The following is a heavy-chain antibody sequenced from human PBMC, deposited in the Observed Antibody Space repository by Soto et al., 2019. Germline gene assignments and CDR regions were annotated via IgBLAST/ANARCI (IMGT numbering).Heavy chain of an antibody. Sequence: QVQLQESGPGLVKPSGTLSLTCAVSSGSISSSNWWSWVRQPPGKGLEWIGEIYHSGSTNYNPSLKSRVTISVDKSKNQFSLKLSSVTAADTAVYYCARVGGTRTTTVTTSAFDIWGQGTMVTVSS. CDR1: SGSISSSNW. V-gene: IGHV4-4*02. D-gene: IGHD4-17*01. CDR3: ARVGGTRTTTVTTSAFDI. J-gene: IGHJ3*02. CDR2: IYHSGST.